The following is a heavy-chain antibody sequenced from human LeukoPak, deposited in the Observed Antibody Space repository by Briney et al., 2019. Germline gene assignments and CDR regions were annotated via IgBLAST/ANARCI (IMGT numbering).Heavy chain of an antibody. CDR1: GFTFSSYA. CDR2: ISYDGSNK. J-gene: IGHJ4*02. D-gene: IGHD6-13*01. CDR3: ARDVGSSWYWGHDY. Sequence: QPGGSLRLSCAASGFTFSSYAMHWVRQAPGKGLEWVAVISYDGSNKYYADSVKGRFTISRDNAKNSLYLQMNSLRAEDTAVYYCARDVGSSWYWGHDYWGQGTLVTVSS. V-gene: IGHV3-30*04.